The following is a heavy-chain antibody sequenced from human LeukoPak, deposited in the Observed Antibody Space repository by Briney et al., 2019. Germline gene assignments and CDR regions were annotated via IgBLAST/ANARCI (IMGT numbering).Heavy chain of an antibody. CDR2: MNPNSGNT. V-gene: IGHV1-8*01. Sequence: ASVKVSCKASGYTFTSSNIHWVRQATGQGLEWMGWMNPNSGNTGYAQKFQGRVTMTRNTSISTAYMELSSLRSEDTAVYYCARGQGAGSQEWAFDIWGQGTMVTVSS. D-gene: IGHD2-8*01. CDR1: GYTFTSSN. J-gene: IGHJ3*02. CDR3: ARGQGAGSQEWAFDI.